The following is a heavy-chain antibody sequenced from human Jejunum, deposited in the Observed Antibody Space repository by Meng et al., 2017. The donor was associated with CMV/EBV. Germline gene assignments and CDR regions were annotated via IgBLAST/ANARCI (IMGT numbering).Heavy chain of an antibody. J-gene: IGHJ3*02. V-gene: IGHV3-30-3*01. D-gene: IGHD3-16*02. CDR2: ISYHGDNI. Sequence: LSNYAINWVRQAPGKGLEWVAVISYHGDNIYYADSVRGRFTISRDNSKNTLYLQVDSLRVEDTAVYYCARDRRGGGGVIRDAFDIWGQGTMVTVSS. CDR1: LSNYA. CDR3: ARDRRGGGGVIRDAFDI.